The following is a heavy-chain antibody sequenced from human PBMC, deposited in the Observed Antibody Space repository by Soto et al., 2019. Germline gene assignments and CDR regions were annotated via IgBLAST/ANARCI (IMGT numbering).Heavy chain of an antibody. V-gene: IGHV3-21*01. Sequence: GGSLRLSCAASGFTFTRYSTNWVRQAPGKGLEWVSSISSTTNYIYYADSMKGRFTVSRDNAKNSVYLDMNSLSAEDTAAYYCARESEDLTSNFDYWGQGTLVTVSS. CDR1: GFTFTRYS. CDR2: ISSTTNYI. J-gene: IGHJ4*02. CDR3: ARESEDLTSNFDY.